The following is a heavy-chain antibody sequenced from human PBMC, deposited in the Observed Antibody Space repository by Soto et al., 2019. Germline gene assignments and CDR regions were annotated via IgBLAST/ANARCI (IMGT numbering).Heavy chain of an antibody. D-gene: IGHD2-15*01. CDR3: ARFSGGSYNTYYFYYGMDV. CDR1: GYTFTSYG. Sequence: PGASVKVSCKASGYTFTSYGISWVRQAPGQGLDWMGWISAYNGNTKYAQDLQGRVTMTTDTSTSTAYVELRSLRSDDTAMYYCARFSGGSYNTYYFYYGMDVWGQGTTVTVSS. CDR2: ISAYNGNT. J-gene: IGHJ6*02. V-gene: IGHV1-18*04.